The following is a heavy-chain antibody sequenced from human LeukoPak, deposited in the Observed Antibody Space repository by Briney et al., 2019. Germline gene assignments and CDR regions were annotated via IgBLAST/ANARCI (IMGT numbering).Heavy chain of an antibody. Sequence: PGGSLRLSCAASGITFSTYGMHWVRQAPGKVLEWVAVIWNDGSNKYYADSVKGRFTISRDNSKNTLYLQMNSLRADDTAVYYCARESGYCSGTSCLPNYWGQGTLVTVSS. CDR1: GITFSTYG. CDR2: IWNDGSNK. V-gene: IGHV3-33*01. D-gene: IGHD2-2*01. CDR3: ARESGYCSGTSCLPNY. J-gene: IGHJ4*02.